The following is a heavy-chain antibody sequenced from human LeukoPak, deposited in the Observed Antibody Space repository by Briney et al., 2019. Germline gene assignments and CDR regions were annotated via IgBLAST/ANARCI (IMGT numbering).Heavy chain of an antibody. V-gene: IGHV4-34*01. Sequence: PSETLSLTCAVYGGPFSGYYWSWIRQPPGKGLEWIGEINHSGSTNYNPSLKSRVTISVDTSKNQFPLKLSSVTAADTAVYYCARAGYCSGGSCYSFDYWGQGTLVTASS. J-gene: IGHJ4*02. CDR1: GGPFSGYY. D-gene: IGHD2-15*01. CDR2: INHSGST. CDR3: ARAGYCSGGSCYSFDY.